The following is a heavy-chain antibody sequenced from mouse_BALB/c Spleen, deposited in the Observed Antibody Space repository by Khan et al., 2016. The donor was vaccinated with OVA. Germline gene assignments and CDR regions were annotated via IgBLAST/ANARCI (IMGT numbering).Heavy chain of an antibody. V-gene: IGHV1-7*01. Sequence: VRLQQSGAELAKPGASVKMSCKASGYTFINYWILWVKQRPGQGLEWIGYINPSTAYTEYNQNFKDKATLTADKSSRTAYMQLSSLTSEDSAVYYCARRGLRWDFDYWGQGTTPTVSS. CDR2: INPSTAYT. J-gene: IGHJ2*01. CDR1: GYTFINYW. CDR3: ARRGLRWDFDY. D-gene: IGHD1-1*01.